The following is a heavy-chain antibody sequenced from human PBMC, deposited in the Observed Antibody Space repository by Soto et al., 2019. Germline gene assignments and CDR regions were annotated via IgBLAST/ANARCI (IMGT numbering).Heavy chain of an antibody. V-gene: IGHV3-74*01. CDR1: GFTFSSYW. CDR2: INSDGSST. J-gene: IGHJ3*02. D-gene: IGHD6-19*01. Sequence: GGSLRLSCAASGFTFSSYWMHWVRQAPGKGLVWVSRINSDGSSTSYADSVKGRFTISRDNAKNTLYLQMNSLRAEDTAVYYCARVGSSGWYGFSYAFDIWGQGTMVTVSS. CDR3: ARVGSSGWYGFSYAFDI.